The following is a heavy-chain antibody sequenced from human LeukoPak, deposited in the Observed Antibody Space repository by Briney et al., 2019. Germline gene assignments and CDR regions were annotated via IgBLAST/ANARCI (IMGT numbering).Heavy chain of an antibody. J-gene: IGHJ3*02. CDR2: ISGGST. V-gene: IGHV3-38-3*01. CDR3: AKDRRIAARLDAFDI. CDR1: GFTVSSNE. D-gene: IGHD6-6*01. Sequence: PGGSLRLSCAASGFTVSSNEMSWVRQAPGKGLEWVSSISGGSTYYADSRKGRFTISRDNSKNTLYLQMNSLRAEDTAVYYCAKDRRIAARLDAFDIWGQGTMVTVSS.